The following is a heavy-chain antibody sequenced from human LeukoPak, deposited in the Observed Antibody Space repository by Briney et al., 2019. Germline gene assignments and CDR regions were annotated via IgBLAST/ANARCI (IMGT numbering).Heavy chain of an antibody. CDR2: IRQDGSEK. CDR3: ARPGYCSGDTCYVPFDY. Sequence: GGSLRLSCAAPGFTFSSYWMSWVRQAPGKGLEWVANIRQDGSEKYYVDSVKGRFTISRDNAKNSLYLQMNSLRAEDTAVYYCARPGYCSGDTCYVPFDYWGQGTLVTVSS. D-gene: IGHD2-15*01. CDR1: GFTFSSYW. V-gene: IGHV3-7*01. J-gene: IGHJ4*02.